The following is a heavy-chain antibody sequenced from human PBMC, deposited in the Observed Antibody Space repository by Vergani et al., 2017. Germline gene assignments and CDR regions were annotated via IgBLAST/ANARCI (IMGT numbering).Heavy chain of an antibody. CDR2: MYSTGST. Sequence: QVQLEESCAGLVKPSETLSLTCTVSGGSFNTYYWSWIRQSPGKGLEWVGYMYSTGSTNYNPSLNRRVTISVDTSKNQFSLKLRSVTAADTAVYFCARVMYRVGASTGYRLEEMDIWGQGTTVTISS. J-gene: IGHJ6*01. CDR3: ARVMYRVGASTGYRLEEMDI. V-gene: IGHV4-59*13. D-gene: IGHD3-9*01. CDR1: GGSFNTYY.